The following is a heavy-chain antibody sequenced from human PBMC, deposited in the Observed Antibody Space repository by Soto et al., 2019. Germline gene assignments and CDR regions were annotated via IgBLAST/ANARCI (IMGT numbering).Heavy chain of an antibody. CDR2: ISGSGRDT. CDR3: AKERLEEVGTFFEF. V-gene: IGHV3-23*01. D-gene: IGHD6-13*01. J-gene: IGHJ4*01. CDR1: GFTFSNYA. Sequence: GGSLRLSCEASGFTFSNYAMSWVRQAPGKWLEWVSGISGSGRDTYYADSVKGRLTISRDNAKNTLFLQMNSLRAEDAASYYCAKERLEEVGTFFEFWGHGXLLTVYS.